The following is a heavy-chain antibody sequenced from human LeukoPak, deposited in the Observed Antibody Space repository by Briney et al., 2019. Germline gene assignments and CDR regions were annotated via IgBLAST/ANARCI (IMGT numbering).Heavy chain of an antibody. V-gene: IGHV4-59*01. D-gene: IGHD5-18*01. J-gene: IGHJ4*02. CDR2: ISYSGIT. CDR1: GGSINTYY. CDR3: ARHDHGYSSGRFDY. Sequence: SETLSLTCTVSGGSINTYYWSWLRQPPGKGLEWIAFISYSGITDYNPSLKARVIISVDMSRNQFSLGLTSVTAADTAVYYCARHDHGYSSGRFDYWGQGVLVTVSS.